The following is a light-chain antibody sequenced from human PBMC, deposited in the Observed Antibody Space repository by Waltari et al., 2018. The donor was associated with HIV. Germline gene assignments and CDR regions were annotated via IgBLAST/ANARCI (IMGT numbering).Light chain of an antibody. CDR1: SSAVGRYNL. V-gene: IGLV2-23*01. Sequence: QSALIEPAHVSGSPGQSITISCTVTSSAVGRYNLVSWYQTHPGKAPKLMIYEDSKRPSGVSNRFSGSKSGNTASLTISGLQAEDEADYYCCSYAGSSTLEVFGGGTKLTVL. CDR3: CSYAGSSTLEV. J-gene: IGLJ2*01. CDR2: EDS.